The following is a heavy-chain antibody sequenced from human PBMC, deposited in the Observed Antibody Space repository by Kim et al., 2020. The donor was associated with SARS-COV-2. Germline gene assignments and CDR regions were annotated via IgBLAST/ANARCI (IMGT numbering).Heavy chain of an antibody. J-gene: IGHJ4*02. D-gene: IGHD6-19*01. CDR3: ARGLAVAADDPFDY. CDR2: INHSGST. V-gene: IGHV4-34*01. Sequence: SETLSLTCAVYGGSFSGYYWSWIRQPPGKGLEWIGEINHSGSTNYNPSLKSRVTISVDTSKNQFSLKLSSVTAADTAVYYCARGLAVAADDPFDYWGQGTLVTVSS. CDR1: GGSFSGYY.